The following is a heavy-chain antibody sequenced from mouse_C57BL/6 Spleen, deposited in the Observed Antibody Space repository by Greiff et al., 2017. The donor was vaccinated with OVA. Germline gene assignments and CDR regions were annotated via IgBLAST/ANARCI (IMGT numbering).Heavy chain of an antibody. V-gene: IGHV14-3*01. CDR1: GFNIKNTY. Sequence: VQLKESVAELVRPGASVKLSCTASGFNIKNTYMHWVKQRPEQGLEWIGRIDPANGNTKYAPKFQGKATITADTSSNTAYLQLSSLTSEDTAIYYCASDYYGSSYFDYWGQGTTLTVSS. CDR2: IDPANGNT. J-gene: IGHJ2*01. D-gene: IGHD1-1*01. CDR3: ASDYYGSSYFDY.